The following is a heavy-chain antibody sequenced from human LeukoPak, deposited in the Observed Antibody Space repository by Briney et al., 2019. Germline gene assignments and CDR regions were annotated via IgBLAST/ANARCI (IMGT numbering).Heavy chain of an antibody. D-gene: IGHD2-2*02. CDR3: ARVQRGPAVLYAFDI. CDR2: IYHSGST. Sequence: PSQTLSLTCAVSGGSISSGGYSWSWIRQPPGKGLEWLGYIYHSGSTYYNPSLKSRVTISVDTSKNQFSLKLSSVTAADTAVYYCARVQRGPAVLYAFDIWGQGTMVTVSS. J-gene: IGHJ3*02. CDR1: GGSISSGGYS. V-gene: IGHV4-30-2*01.